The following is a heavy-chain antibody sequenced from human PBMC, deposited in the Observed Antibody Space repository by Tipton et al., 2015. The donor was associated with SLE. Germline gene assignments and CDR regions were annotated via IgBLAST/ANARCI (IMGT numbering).Heavy chain of an antibody. CDR1: GFTLSSYS. Sequence: SLRLSCAASGFTLSSYSMNWVRQAPGKGLEWVSYISSTSSTIYYADSVKGRFTISRDNAKTSLYLQMNSLRAEVTAVYYCVGGNFNYEDAVYVWGRGTMVTVSS. J-gene: IGHJ3*01. D-gene: IGHD1-7*01. CDR3: VGGNFNYEDAVYV. V-gene: IGHV3-48*01. CDR2: ISSTSSTI.